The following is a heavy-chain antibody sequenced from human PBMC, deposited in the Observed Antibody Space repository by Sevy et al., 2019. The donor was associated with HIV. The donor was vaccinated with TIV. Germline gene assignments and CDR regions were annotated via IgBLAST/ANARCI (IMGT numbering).Heavy chain of an antibody. Sequence: SGTLSLTCTVSGGSITSLYWNWIRQPPGKGLEWIANIYYNGRINYNPSLKSRVTLTLDTSKNQFSLRLSSVTAADTAMYYCAGENAWGRGYSWGQGTLVTVSS. CDR2: IYYNGRI. CDR3: AGENAWGRGYS. V-gene: IGHV4-59*08. CDR1: GGSITSLY. D-gene: IGHD1-26*01. J-gene: IGHJ4*02.